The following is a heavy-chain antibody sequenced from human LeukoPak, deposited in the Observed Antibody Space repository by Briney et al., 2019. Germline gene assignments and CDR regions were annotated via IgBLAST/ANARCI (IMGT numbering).Heavy chain of an antibody. CDR1: GFTVSSNY. Sequence: GGSLRLSCAASGFTVSSNYMSWVRQAPGKGLEWVSVIYSGGSTYYADSVKGRFTISRDNSKNTLYLQMNSLRAEDTAVYYCTTVISSSWYYYYYYMDVWGKGTTVTISS. CDR3: TTVISSSWYYYYYYMDV. D-gene: IGHD6-13*01. V-gene: IGHV3-53*01. J-gene: IGHJ6*03. CDR2: IYSGGST.